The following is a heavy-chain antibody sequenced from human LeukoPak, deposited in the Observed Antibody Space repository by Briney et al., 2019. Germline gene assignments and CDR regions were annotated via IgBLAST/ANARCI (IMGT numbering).Heavy chain of an antibody. V-gene: IGHV4-34*01. Sequence: SETLSLTCAVYGGSFSGYYWSWIRQPPGKGLECIGEINHSGSTNYNPSLKSRVTISVDTSKNQFSLKLSSVTAADTAVYYCARTYDSSGYYRNYYFDYWGQGTLVTVSS. CDR3: ARTYDSSGYYRNYYFDY. D-gene: IGHD3-22*01. J-gene: IGHJ4*02. CDR1: GGSFSGYY. CDR2: INHSGST.